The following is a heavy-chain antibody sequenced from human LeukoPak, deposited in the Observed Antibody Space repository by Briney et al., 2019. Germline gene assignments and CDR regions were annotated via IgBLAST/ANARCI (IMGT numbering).Heavy chain of an antibody. D-gene: IGHD2-2*01. Sequence: ASVKVSCKASGYTFTGYYMHWVRQAPGQGLEWMGWINPNSGGTNYAQKFQGRVTMTRDTSISTAYMELSRLRSDDTAVYYCARGIVVVPPLLYYMDVWGKGTTVTVSS. CDR1: GYTFTGYY. CDR2: INPNSGGT. V-gene: IGHV1-2*02. J-gene: IGHJ6*03. CDR3: ARGIVVVPPLLYYMDV.